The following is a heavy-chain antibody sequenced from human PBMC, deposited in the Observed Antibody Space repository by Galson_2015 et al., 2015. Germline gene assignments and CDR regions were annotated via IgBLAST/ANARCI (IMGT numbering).Heavy chain of an antibody. CDR3: VKDLQYCSSSSCYYAFEM. CDR1: GFTFTTYG. V-gene: IGHV3-30*18. J-gene: IGHJ3*02. Sequence: SLRLSCAASGFTFTTYGIHWVRQAPGKGLEWVALISYDGNNRYYADSAKGRFTISRDNFKNTLYLQMNSLRAEDAAVYYCVKDLQYCSSSSCYYAFEMWGQGTMVIASA. CDR2: ISYDGNNR. D-gene: IGHD2-2*01.